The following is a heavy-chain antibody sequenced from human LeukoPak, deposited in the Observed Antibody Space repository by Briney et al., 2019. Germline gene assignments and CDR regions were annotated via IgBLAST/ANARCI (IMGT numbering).Heavy chain of an antibody. CDR1: GGSISSDY. D-gene: IGHD3-22*01. Sequence: PSETLSLTCTVSGGSISSDYWSWIRQPPGKGLEWIGYIYYGGSTNYNPSLKSRVTISVDTSKNQFSLKLSSVTAADTAVYYCARERRNYYDSSGYVDYWGQGTLVTVSS. J-gene: IGHJ4*02. CDR3: ARERRNYYDSSGYVDY. CDR2: IYYGGST. V-gene: IGHV4-59*01.